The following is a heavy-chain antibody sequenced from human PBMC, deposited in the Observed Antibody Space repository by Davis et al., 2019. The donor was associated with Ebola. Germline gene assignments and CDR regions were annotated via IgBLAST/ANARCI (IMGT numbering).Heavy chain of an antibody. V-gene: IGHV1-18*04. CDR2: FSSYNGNT. D-gene: IGHD4-11*01. CDR1: GYTFTSYG. J-gene: IGHJ4*02. CDR3: ARAQFPTTTDH. Sequence: AAVKVSCKASGYTFTSYGISWVRQAPGQGLEWMGWFSSYNGNTNYAQKLQGRVTMTTDTSTSTAYMELRSLRSDNTAVYYCARAQFPTTTDHWGQGTLFTVSS.